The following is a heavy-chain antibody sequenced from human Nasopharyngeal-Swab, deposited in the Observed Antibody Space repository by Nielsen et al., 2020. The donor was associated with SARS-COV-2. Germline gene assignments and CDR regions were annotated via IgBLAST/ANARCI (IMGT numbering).Heavy chain of an antibody. D-gene: IGHD2-15*01. CDR2: VYYTGGT. Sequence: WIRQPPGKGLEWVGYVYYTGGTSYNPSLKSRVTISLGTSKKQFSLRLTSVTPADTAIYYCARMDAATDFWGQGTLVTVSS. V-gene: IGHV4-59*08. J-gene: IGHJ4*02. CDR3: ARMDAATDF.